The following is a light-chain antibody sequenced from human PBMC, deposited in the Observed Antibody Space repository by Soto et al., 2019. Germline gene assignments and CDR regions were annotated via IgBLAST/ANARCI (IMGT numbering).Light chain of an antibody. Sequence: EIVLTQSPGTLSLSPGEGATLSCRASQSVFNNYLAWYQQKPGQAPRLLISGASSRATGIPERFSGSGSGTDFTLTISRLESEDFEVYYCQRYGSSPPHTFGQGTKVDI. CDR1: QSVFNNY. CDR2: GAS. J-gene: IGKJ2*01. CDR3: QRYGSSPPHT. V-gene: IGKV3-20*01.